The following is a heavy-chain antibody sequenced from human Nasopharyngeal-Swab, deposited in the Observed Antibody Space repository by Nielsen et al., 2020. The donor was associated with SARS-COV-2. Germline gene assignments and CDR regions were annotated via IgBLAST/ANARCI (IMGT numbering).Heavy chain of an antibody. CDR3: ARGNTTMVPYNMDV. Sequence: GGSLRLSCAASGFTFSSYWMHWVRQAPGKGLVWVSRINSDGSSTSYADSVKGRFTISRDNAKNSLYLQMNSLRAEDTALYHCARGNTTMVPYNMDVWGQGTTVTVSS. D-gene: IGHD5-18*01. CDR2: INSDGSST. V-gene: IGHV3-74*01. J-gene: IGHJ6*02. CDR1: GFTFSSYW.